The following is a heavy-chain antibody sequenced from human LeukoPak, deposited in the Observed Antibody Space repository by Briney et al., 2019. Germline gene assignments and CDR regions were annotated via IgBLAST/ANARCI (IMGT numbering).Heavy chain of an antibody. D-gene: IGHD6-19*01. V-gene: IGHV3-48*01. CDR2: ISSSSSSI. CDR3: ARTAVAGNEFFDY. Sequence: GGSLRLSCAASGLSFRSYSMNWVRQAPGKGLEWVSYISSSSSSIYYADSVKGRFTISRDNAKNSLYLQMNTLRAEDTAVYYCARTAVAGNEFFDYWGQGTLVTVSS. J-gene: IGHJ4*02. CDR1: GLSFRSYS.